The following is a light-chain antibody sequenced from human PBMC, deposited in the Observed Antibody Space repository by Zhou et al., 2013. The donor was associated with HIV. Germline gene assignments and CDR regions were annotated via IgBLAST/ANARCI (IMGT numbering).Light chain of an antibody. Sequence: VIWMTQSPSSLSAYTGDRVTISCRMSQGISNYLAWYQQKPGKAPELLIYAASTLQSGVPSRFSGSGSGTDFTLKISRVEAEDVGIYYCMQALQTPWTFGPGTKVEIK. CDR3: MQALQTPWT. J-gene: IGKJ1*01. CDR1: QGISNY. V-gene: IGKV1D-8*03. CDR2: AAS.